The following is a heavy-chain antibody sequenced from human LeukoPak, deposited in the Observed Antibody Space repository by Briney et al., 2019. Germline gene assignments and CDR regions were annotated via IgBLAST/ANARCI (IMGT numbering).Heavy chain of an antibody. J-gene: IGHJ4*02. D-gene: IGHD2-2*01. V-gene: IGHV4-39*01. CDR3: ASPRYCSSTSCYFGYDY. CDR1: GGSISSSSYY. CDR2: IYYSGST. Sequence: PSETLSLTCTVSGGSISSSSYYWGWIRQPPGKGLEWIGSIYYSGSTYYNPSRKSRVTISVDTSKNQFSLKLSSVTAADTAVYYCASPRYCSSTSCYFGYDYWGQGTLVTVSS.